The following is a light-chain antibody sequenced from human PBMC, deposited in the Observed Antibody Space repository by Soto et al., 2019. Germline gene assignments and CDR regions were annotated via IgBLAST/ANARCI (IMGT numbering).Light chain of an antibody. CDR3: QVWDSSTPWV. V-gene: IGLV3-9*01. CDR2: RDS. J-gene: IGLJ3*02. CDR1: NIGSRN. Sequence: SYELTQAVSVSVALGQTARITCGGNNIGSRNVHWYQQKPGQAPMMVIYRDSNRPSGISERFSGSNPGNTATLTISRTQGGDEADYYCQVWDSSTPWVFGGGTKLTVL.